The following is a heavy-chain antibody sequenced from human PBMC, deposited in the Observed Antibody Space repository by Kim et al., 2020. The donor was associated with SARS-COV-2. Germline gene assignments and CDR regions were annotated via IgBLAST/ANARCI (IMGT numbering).Heavy chain of an antibody. J-gene: IGHJ4*02. CDR1: GFTFSNYY. D-gene: IGHD2-2*01. CDR2: TISDGSDT. Sequence: GSLRLSCAASGFTFSNYYMHWVRQAPGKGLAWVSRTISDGSDTKYADSVKGRFTISRDNARNTLFLQMNDLRAEDTAVYFCAKGGCAATSCLDYWGQGILVTVSS. CDR3: AKGGCAATSCLDY. V-gene: IGHV3-74*03.